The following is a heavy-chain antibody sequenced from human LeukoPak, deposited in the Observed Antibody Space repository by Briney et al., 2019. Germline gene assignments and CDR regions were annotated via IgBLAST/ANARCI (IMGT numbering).Heavy chain of an antibody. D-gene: IGHD6-13*01. CDR3: ARVQQPSGIQGYYYGMDV. V-gene: IGHV3-48*03. Sequence: GRSPRLSCAASGFTFSSYEMRWVRQAPGEGLGWVSYISSGGSTTYYADSVKGRFTISRDNAKNTLYLQMNSLRAEDTAVYYCARVQQPSGIQGYYYGMDVWGQGTTVTVSS. CDR1: GFTFSSYE. CDR2: ISSGGSTT. J-gene: IGHJ6*02.